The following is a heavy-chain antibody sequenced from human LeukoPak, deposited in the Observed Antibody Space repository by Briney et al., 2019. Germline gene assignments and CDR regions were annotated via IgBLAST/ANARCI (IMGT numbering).Heavy chain of an antibody. CDR3: ARGGRITMIVSNWFDP. CDR2: INHSGST. J-gene: IGHJ5*02. V-gene: IGHV4-34*01. CDR1: GGSFSAYY. Sequence: SETLSLTCAVYGGSFSAYYWSWIRQPPGKGLEWIGEINHSGSTNYNPSLESRVTISVDTSKNQFSLRLSSGTAADTAVYYCARGGRITMIVSNWFDPWGQGTLVTVSS. D-gene: IGHD3-22*01.